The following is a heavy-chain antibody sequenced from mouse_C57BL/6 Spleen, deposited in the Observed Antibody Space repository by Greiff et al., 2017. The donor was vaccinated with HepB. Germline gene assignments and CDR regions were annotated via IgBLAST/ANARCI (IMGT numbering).Heavy chain of an antibody. J-gene: IGHJ1*03. CDR2: ISYDGSN. V-gene: IGHV3-6*01. CDR1: GYSITSGYY. CDR3: ANYYYGSSYEYFDV. Sequence: EVKLQESGPGLVKPSQSLSLTCSVTGYSITSGYYWNWIRQFPGNKLEWMGYISYDGSNNYNPSLKNRISITRDTSKNQFFLKLNSVTTEDTATYYCANYYYGSSYEYFDVWGTGTTVTVSS. D-gene: IGHD1-1*01.